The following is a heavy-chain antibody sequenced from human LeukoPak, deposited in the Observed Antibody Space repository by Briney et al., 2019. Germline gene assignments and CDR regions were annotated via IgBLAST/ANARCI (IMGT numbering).Heavy chain of an antibody. V-gene: IGHV5-51*01. CDR1: GYSFTSYR. D-gene: IGHD3-22*01. CDR3: ARLPYYYDSSGYAFYFYYMDV. J-gene: IGHJ6*03. Sequence: GESLKISCKGSGYSFTSYRIGWVRQMPGKGLEWMGIIYPGDSDTRYSPSFQGQVTNSADKSISTAYLQWSSLKASDTAMYYCARLPYYYDSSGYAFYFYYMDVWGKGTTVTVSS. CDR2: IYPGDSDT.